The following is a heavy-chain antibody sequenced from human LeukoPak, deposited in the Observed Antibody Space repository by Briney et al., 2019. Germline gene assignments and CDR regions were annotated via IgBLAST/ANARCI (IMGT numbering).Heavy chain of an antibody. CDR2: IKQDGSEK. J-gene: IGHJ3*02. Sequence: PGGSLRLSCAASGFTFSSYWMSWVRQAPGKGLEWVANIKQDGSEKYYVDSVKGRFTISRDNAKNSLYLQMNSLRAEDTAVYYCARTRPYYDILTGYWGAFDIWGQGTMVTVSS. D-gene: IGHD3-9*01. V-gene: IGHV3-7*01. CDR3: ARTRPYYDILTGYWGAFDI. CDR1: GFTFSSYW.